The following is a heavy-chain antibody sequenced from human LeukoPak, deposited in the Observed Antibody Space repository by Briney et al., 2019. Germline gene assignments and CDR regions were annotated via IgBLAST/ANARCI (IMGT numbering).Heavy chain of an antibody. CDR2: IYTSGTS. CDR3: AELPRGVVPANL. Sequence: ASETLSLTCTVSGGSISGYYWSWIRQPAGKGLEWIGRIYTSGTSNYNPSFKSRVTMSVDTSKNQFSLKLSSVTAADTAVYYCAELPRGVVPANLWGQGTLVTVSS. J-gene: IGHJ5*02. CDR1: GGSISGYY. V-gene: IGHV4-4*07. D-gene: IGHD2-2*01.